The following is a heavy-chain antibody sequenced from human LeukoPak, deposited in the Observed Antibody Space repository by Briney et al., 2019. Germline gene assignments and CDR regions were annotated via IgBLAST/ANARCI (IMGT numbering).Heavy chain of an antibody. D-gene: IGHD6-6*01. J-gene: IGHJ4*02. Sequence: ASVKVSCKASGYTFTSYDINWVRQATGQGLEWMGWMNPNSGNTGYAQKFQGRVTMTRNTSISTAYMELSSLRSEDTAVYYCARGTRTVHSSSSEFDYWGQGTLVTVSS. CDR2: MNPNSGNT. V-gene: IGHV1-8*01. CDR1: GYTFTSYD. CDR3: ARGTRTVHSSSSEFDY.